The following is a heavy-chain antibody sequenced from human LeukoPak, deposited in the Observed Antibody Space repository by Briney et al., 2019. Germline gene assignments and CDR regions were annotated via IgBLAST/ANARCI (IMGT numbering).Heavy chain of an antibody. J-gene: IGHJ3*02. CDR3: ARDGQRMVRARQSAFDI. CDR1: GYTFTGYY. D-gene: IGHD3-10*01. CDR2: INPNSGGT. V-gene: IGHV1-2*02. Sequence: ASVKVSCKASGYTFTGYYMHWVRQAPGQGLEWMGWINPNSGGTNYAQKFQGRVTMTRDTSISTAYMELSSLRSEDTAVYCCARDGQRMVRARQSAFDIWGQGTMVTVSS.